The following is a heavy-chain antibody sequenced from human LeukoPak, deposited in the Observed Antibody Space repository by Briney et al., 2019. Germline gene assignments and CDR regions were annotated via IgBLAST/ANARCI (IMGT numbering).Heavy chain of an antibody. V-gene: IGHV4-34*01. D-gene: IGHD5-24*01. CDR3: ARGRGYKL. Sequence: SETLSLTCAVYGGSFSGYYWSWIRQPPGEGLEWIGEINHSGSTNYNPSLKSRVTISVDTSKNQFSLKLSSVTAADTAVYYCARGRGYKLWGQGTLVTVSS. CDR2: INHSGST. CDR1: GGSFSGYY. J-gene: IGHJ4*02.